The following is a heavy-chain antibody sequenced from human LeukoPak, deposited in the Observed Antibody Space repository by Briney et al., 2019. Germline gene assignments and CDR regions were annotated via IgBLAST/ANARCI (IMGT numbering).Heavy chain of an antibody. J-gene: IGHJ6*03. CDR3: ARGRDGYNYVYYYYYYMDV. V-gene: IGHV4-34*01. D-gene: IGHD5-24*01. Sequence: SETLSLTCAVYGGSFSGYYWSWIRQPPGRGLEWIGEINHSGSTNYNPSLKSRVTISVDTSKNQFSLKLSSVTAADTAVYYCARGRDGYNYVYYYYYYMDVWGKGTTDTVSS. CDR1: GGSFSGYY. CDR2: INHSGST.